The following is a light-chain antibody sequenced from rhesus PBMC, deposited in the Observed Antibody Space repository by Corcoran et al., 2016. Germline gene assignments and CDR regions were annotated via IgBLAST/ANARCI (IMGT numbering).Light chain of an antibody. Sequence: DIQMTQSPSSLSASVGDRVTVTCRASQAINKELSWYQQKPGKAPTLMIYAASSWQTGVSSRFSGSGAGTDYTLPISSLQPEDVATNYCLQGYTTPLTFGGGTKVEIK. CDR2: AAS. CDR3: LQGYTTPLT. CDR1: QAINKE. V-gene: IGKV1-94*01. J-gene: IGKJ4*01.